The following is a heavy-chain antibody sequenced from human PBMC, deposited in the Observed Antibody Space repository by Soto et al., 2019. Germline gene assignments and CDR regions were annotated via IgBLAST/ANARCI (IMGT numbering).Heavy chain of an antibody. Sequence: AASVKVSCKASGFTFTSSAVQWVRQARGQRLEWIGWIVVGSGNTNYAQKFQERVTITRDMSTSTAYMELSSLRSEDTAVYFCAADADVEMATMFDYWGQGTLVTVSS. CDR1: GFTFTSSA. J-gene: IGHJ4*02. D-gene: IGHD5-12*01. CDR3: AADADVEMATMFDY. V-gene: IGHV1-58*01. CDR2: IVVGSGNT.